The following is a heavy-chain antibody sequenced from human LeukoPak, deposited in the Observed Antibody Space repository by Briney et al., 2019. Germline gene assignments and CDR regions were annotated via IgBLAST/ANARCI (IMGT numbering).Heavy chain of an antibody. CDR1: GYTFTSYD. CDR2: MNPNSGNT. CDR3: ARDLFGQQLGY. Sequence: ASVKVSCKASGYTFTSYDINWVRQATGQGLEWMGWMNPNSGNTGYAQKFQGRVTITADKSTSTAYMELSSLRSEDTAVYYCARDLFGQQLGYWGQGTLVTVSS. V-gene: IGHV1-8*01. D-gene: IGHD6-13*01. J-gene: IGHJ4*02.